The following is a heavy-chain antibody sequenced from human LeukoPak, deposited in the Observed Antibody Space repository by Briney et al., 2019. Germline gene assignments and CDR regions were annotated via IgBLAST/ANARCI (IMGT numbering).Heavy chain of an antibody. Sequence: PGGSLRLSCAASGFTFSSYSMNWVRQAPGKGLEWVSYISSSSSTIYYADSVKGRFTISRDNAKNSLYLQMNSLRAEDTAVYYCARGPKNYDYVWGSYRPGPWGQGTLVTVSS. D-gene: IGHD3-16*02. V-gene: IGHV3-48*01. J-gene: IGHJ5*02. CDR1: GFTFSSYS. CDR3: ARGPKNYDYVWGSYRPGP. CDR2: ISSSSSTI.